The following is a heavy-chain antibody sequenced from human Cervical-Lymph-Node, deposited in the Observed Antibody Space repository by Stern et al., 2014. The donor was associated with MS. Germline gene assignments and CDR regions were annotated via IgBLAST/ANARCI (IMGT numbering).Heavy chain of an antibody. CDR3: ARDLADYRYYFDS. CDR2: INPATGAT. D-gene: IGHD4-11*01. J-gene: IGHJ4*02. Sequence: VQLVESGTDVKKPGASAKVSCEASGYSFTDYYIHWVRQAPGQGLEWMGWINPATGATTYAQNFEGRVTMTRDTSIPTAYMELSRLSSDDTAVYYCARDLADYRYYFDSWGPGTLVTVSS. CDR1: GYSFTDYY. V-gene: IGHV1-2*02.